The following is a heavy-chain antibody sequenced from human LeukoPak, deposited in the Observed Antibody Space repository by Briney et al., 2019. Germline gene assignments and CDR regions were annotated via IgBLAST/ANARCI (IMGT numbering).Heavy chain of an antibody. D-gene: IGHD6-6*01. V-gene: IGHV1-2*02. J-gene: IGHJ4*02. CDR3: ARDAYSSSPFDY. CDR2: INPNSGGT. CDR1: GYTFTGYY. Sequence: GASVKVSCKASGYTFTGYYMHWARQAPGQGLEWMGWINPNSGGTNYAQKFQGRVTMTRDTSNSTAYMELSRLRSDDTAVYYCARDAYSSSPFDYWGQGTLVTVSS.